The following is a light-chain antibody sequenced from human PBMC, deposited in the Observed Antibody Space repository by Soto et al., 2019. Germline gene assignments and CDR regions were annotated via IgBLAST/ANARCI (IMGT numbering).Light chain of an antibody. J-gene: IGLJ1*01. CDR3: AAWDDSLSGLYV. CDR2: RNN. CDR1: SSNIGSNY. Sequence: QSVLTQPPSASGTPGQRVTIPCSGSSSNIGSNYVYWYQQLPGTAPKLLIYRNNQRPSGVPDRFSGSKSGTSASLAISGLRSEDEADYYCAAWDDSLSGLYVFGPGTKVTVL. V-gene: IGLV1-47*01.